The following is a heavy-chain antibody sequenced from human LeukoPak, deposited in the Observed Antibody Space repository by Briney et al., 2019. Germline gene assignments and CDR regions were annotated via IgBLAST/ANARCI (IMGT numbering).Heavy chain of an antibody. J-gene: IGHJ4*02. CDR3: AKWGDYDVLTGYYDPDY. D-gene: IGHD3-9*01. V-gene: IGHV3-23*01. Sequence: GASLRLSCAASGFTFSNYAMSWVRQAPGKGLEWVSAITGSGAITYYPDSLKGRFTISRDNSKNTLYLQMNSLRAEDTAVYYCAKWGDYDVLTGYYDPDYWGQGTLVTVSS. CDR1: GFTFSNYA. CDR2: ITGSGAIT.